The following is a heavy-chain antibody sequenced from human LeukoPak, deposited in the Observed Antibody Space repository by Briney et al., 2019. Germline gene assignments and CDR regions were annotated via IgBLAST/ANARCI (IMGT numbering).Heavy chain of an antibody. Sequence: ASVKVSCKASGYTFTGYYMHWVRQAPGQGLEWMGRINPNSGGTNYAQKFQGRVTMTRGTSISTAYMELSRLRSDDTAVYYCARGVVYCGGDCYSIYYYGMDVWGQGTTVTVSS. CDR2: INPNSGGT. J-gene: IGHJ6*02. CDR1: GYTFTGYY. CDR3: ARGVVYCGGDCYSIYYYGMDV. V-gene: IGHV1-2*06. D-gene: IGHD2-21*02.